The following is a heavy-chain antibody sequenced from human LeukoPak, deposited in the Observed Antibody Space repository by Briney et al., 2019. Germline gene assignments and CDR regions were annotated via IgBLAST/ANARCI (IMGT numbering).Heavy chain of an antibody. CDR3: TRYNVGFDY. V-gene: IGHV3-73*01. CDR2: IRSKANTYAT. CDR1: GFTFSGSA. Sequence: GGSLKLSCAASGFTFSGSAMHWVRQASGKGLEWVGRIRSKANTYATAYAASVKGRFTISRDDSKNTAYLQMSSLETEDTAIYYCTRYNVGFDYWGQGTLVTVSS. J-gene: IGHJ4*02. D-gene: IGHD1-14*01.